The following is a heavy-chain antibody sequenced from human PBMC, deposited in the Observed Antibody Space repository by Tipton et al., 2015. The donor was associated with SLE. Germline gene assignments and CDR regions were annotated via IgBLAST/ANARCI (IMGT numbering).Heavy chain of an antibody. CDR1: GGSISSHY. Sequence: TLSLTCTVSGGSISSHYWSWIRQPPGKGLEWIGYIYYSGSTNYNPSLKSRVTISVDTSKNQFSLKLSSVTAADTAVYYCARSGPAVAGPLRYWGQGTLVTVSS. J-gene: IGHJ4*02. CDR2: IYYSGST. D-gene: IGHD6-19*01. CDR3: ARSGPAVAGPLRY. V-gene: IGHV4-59*11.